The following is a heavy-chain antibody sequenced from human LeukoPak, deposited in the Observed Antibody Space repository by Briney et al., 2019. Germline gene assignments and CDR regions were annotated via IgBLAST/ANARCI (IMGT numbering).Heavy chain of an antibody. V-gene: IGHV1-3*01. CDR2: INAGNGNT. CDR3: ARGKVLRYFDS. J-gene: IGHJ4*02. D-gene: IGHD3-9*01. Sequence: GASVNVSCKTSGYTFTTYSMHWVRQAPGQRLEWMGWINAGNGNTKYSQKFQGRVTITRDTSASTAYMEVSSLTSEDTAVYYCARGKVLRYFDSWGQGTLVTVSS. CDR1: GYTFTTYS.